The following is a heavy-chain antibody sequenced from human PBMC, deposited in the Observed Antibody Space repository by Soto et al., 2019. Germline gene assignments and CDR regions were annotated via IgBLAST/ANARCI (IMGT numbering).Heavy chain of an antibody. J-gene: IGHJ4*02. CDR2: IHYSGST. D-gene: IGHD4-17*01. Sequence: SETLSLTCSVSGASIGSYYWSWIRQPPGKGLEWIGYIHYSGSTKYNPSLKSRVTISIDTSKNQFSLKLSSVTAADTAVYYCARVGWTTVGYYFDYWGQGALVTVSS. CDR3: ARVGWTTVGYYFDY. V-gene: IGHV4-59*01. CDR1: GASIGSYY.